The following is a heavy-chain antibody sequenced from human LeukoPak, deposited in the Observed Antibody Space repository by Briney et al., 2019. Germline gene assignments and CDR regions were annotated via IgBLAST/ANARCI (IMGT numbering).Heavy chain of an antibody. V-gene: IGHV3-66*01. Sequence: GGSLRLSCAASGFTVSSNYMSWVRQAPGKGLEWVSVIYSGGSTYYADSVKGRFTISRDNSKNTLYLQMNSLRAEDTAVYYCARVIVGAAYDAFDIWGQGTMVTVSS. CDR3: ARVIVGAAYDAFDI. CDR2: IYSGGST. J-gene: IGHJ3*02. D-gene: IGHD1-26*01. CDR1: GFTVSSNY.